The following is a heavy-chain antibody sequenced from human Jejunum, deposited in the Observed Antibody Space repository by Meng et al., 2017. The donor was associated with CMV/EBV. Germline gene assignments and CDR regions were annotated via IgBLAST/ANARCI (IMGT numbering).Heavy chain of an antibody. CDR3: GRPGGAGWFYFDF. V-gene: IGHV4-39*07. CDR2: IYYSGST. D-gene: IGHD6-19*01. Sequence: LQRRSTAPVRGQPSDALPLTVHFPGYSVASSIYYWCWIRQPPRKGLEWIGRIYYSGSTYYNPSLKRRVTISVDTSKNQFSLKLRSVTAADTAIYYCGRPGGAGWFYFDFWGQGILVTVSS. CDR1: GYSVASSIYY. J-gene: IGHJ4*02.